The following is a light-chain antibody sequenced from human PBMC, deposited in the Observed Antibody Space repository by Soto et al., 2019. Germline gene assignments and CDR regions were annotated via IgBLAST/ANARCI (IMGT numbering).Light chain of an antibody. CDR3: QQYGSSGT. Sequence: ALTQSQDRQSLAPGKSVDLGGRASQSLSSSQLAWYQQKPGQAPRLLIHDASSRATGIPDRFSGSGSGTDFTLTISRLEPEDFAVYYCQQYGSSGTFGQGTKVDIK. CDR1: QSLSSSQ. CDR2: DAS. J-gene: IGKJ1*01. V-gene: IGKV3-20*01.